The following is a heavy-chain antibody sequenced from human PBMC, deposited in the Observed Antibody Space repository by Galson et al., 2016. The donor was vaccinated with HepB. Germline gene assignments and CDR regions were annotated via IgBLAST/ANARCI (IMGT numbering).Heavy chain of an antibody. J-gene: IGHJ4*01. CDR2: ISFDGTTQ. D-gene: IGHD3-3*01. CDR1: GFAFSTYG. Sequence: SLRLSCAASGFAFSTYGIHWVRQAPGKGLDWVAVISFDGTTQYYAGSVMGRFTISRDNSRKTVSLQMNSLTTEDTAVYYCVRDAIFGVVIPSYRPIDSFDFDDWGHGTLVTVSS. V-gene: IGHV3-30*04. CDR3: VRDAIFGVVIPSYRPIDSFDFDD.